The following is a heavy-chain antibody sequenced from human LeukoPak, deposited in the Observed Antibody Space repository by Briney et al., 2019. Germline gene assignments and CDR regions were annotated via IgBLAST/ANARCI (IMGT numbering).Heavy chain of an antibody. J-gene: IGHJ3*02. CDR1: GFTLSAYY. D-gene: IGHD3-10*01. CDR2: SRNKANRYTT. V-gene: IGHV3-72*01. Sequence: GGSLRLSCAASGFTLSAYYMDWVRQAPGKGLEWVGRSRNKANRYTTEYAAFVKGRFTVSRDDSENSLYLQMNSLQTEDTAMYYCGRGLGSWDAFDMWGQGTMVTVSS. CDR3: GRGLGSWDAFDM.